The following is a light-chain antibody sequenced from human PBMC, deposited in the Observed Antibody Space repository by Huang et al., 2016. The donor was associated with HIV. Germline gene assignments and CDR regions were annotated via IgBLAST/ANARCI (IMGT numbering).Light chain of an antibody. CDR2: GAS. J-gene: IGKJ1*01. Sequence: EIVMTQSPASLPVSPGERATLSCRARQSVNSDLAWYQKKPGQAPRLLMYGASTRATGVPPRFSGSGSGTNFTLTSSSLQSEDFAFYYCHQYHDWPRTFGQGTKVEVK. CDR3: HQYHDWPRT. CDR1: QSVNSD. V-gene: IGKV3-15*01.